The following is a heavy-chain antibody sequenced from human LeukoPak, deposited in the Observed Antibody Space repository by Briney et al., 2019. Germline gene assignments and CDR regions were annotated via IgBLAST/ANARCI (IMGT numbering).Heavy chain of an antibody. Sequence: GRSLRLSCAASGFTFDDYAMHWVRQAPGKGLEWVSGISWNGGNIGYADSVKGRFTVSRDNSKNTLYLQMNSLRAEDTAVYYCAFREDGDGYNWDRDYWGQGTLVTVSS. CDR2: ISWNGGNI. CDR3: AFREDGDGYNWDRDY. V-gene: IGHV3-9*01. CDR1: GFTFDDYA. J-gene: IGHJ4*02. D-gene: IGHD5-24*01.